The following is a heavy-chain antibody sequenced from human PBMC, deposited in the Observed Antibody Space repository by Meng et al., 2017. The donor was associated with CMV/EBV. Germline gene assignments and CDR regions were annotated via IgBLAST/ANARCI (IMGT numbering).Heavy chain of an antibody. CDR1: GGTFSSYT. D-gene: IGHD2-2*01. J-gene: IGHJ3*02. V-gene: IGHV1-69*04. CDR2: IIPILGIA. Sequence: SVKVSCKASGGTFSSYTISWVRQAPGQGLEWMGRIIPILGIANYAQKFQGRVTITADKSTSTAYMELSSLRSEDTAVYYCARERTEIVPVVPAAMYAFDIWGQGTMVTVSS. CDR3: ARERTEIVPVVPAAMYAFDI.